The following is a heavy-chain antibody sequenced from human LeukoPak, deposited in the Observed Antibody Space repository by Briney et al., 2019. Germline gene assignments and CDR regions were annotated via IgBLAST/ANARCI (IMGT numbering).Heavy chain of an antibody. CDR3: AKSPASGTTRRYFDY. V-gene: IGHV3-23*01. Sequence: GGSLRLSCAASGFTFSSYAMSWVRQAPGKGLEWVSAISGSGGSTYYADSVKGRFTISRDNSKNTLYLQMNSLRAEDTAVYYCAKSPASGTTRRYFDYWGQGTLVTVSS. CDR1: GFTFSSYA. J-gene: IGHJ4*02. D-gene: IGHD1-26*01. CDR2: ISGSGGST.